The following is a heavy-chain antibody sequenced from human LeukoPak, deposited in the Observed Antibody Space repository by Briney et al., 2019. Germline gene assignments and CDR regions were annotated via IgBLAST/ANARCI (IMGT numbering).Heavy chain of an antibody. V-gene: IGHV4-38-2*01. CDR3: ARQRTYYYDSSGYGFDY. Sequence: PSETLSLTCAVSGYSISSGYYWGWIRQPPGKGLEWIGSIYHSGSTYYNPSLKSRVTISVDTSKNQFSLKLSSVTAADTAVYYCARQRTYYYDSSGYGFDYWGQGILVTVSS. D-gene: IGHD3-22*01. J-gene: IGHJ4*02. CDR1: GYSISSGYY. CDR2: IYHSGST.